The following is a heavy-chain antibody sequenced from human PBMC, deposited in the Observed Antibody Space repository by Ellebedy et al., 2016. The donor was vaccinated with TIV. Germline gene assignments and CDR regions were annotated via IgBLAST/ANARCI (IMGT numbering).Heavy chain of an antibody. D-gene: IGHD2/OR15-2a*01. CDR2: ISGSSSTI. CDR1: GFTFSSYN. J-gene: IGHJ4*02. CDR3: FLRIRRDY. Sequence: GESLKISCAASGFTFSSYNMNWVRQAPGKGLERVSYISGSSSTIYYADFVKGRITISRDNAKNSLFLQMNSLRDEDTAVYYCFLRIRRDYWGQGTLVTVSS. V-gene: IGHV3-48*02.